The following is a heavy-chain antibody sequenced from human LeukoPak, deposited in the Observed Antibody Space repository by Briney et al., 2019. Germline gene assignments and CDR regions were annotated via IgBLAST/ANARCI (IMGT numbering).Heavy chain of an antibody. CDR2: INHSGYT. D-gene: IGHD4-17*01. CDR1: GVSFDDYY. CDR3: TRMTTGHDY. J-gene: IGHJ4*02. Sequence: PSETLSLTCGVSGVSFDDYYWSWVHQTPGKGLEWLGEINHSGYTNDSPSLKSRVTLSIDTSRKQFSLNLRSVTVADAGIYYCTRMTTGHDYWGQGTLVTVSS. V-gene: IGHV4-34*01.